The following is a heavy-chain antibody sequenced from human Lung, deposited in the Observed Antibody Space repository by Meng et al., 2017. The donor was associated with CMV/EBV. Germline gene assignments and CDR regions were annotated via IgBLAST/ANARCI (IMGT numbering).Heavy chain of an antibody. CDR2: IPHRGSS. CDR3: LRRSGGSV. D-gene: IGHD3-10*01. J-gene: IGHJ1*01. CDR1: GDSITNHNW. Sequence: VPRLGNPSQPPPLTAAVSGDSITNHNWWAWVRQPPGKGLEWIGEIPHRGSSAYNPSLKSRVSMSIDKSKNQFSLKLTSVTAADTAVYHCLRRSGGSVWGQGTLVTVSS. V-gene: IGHV4-4*02.